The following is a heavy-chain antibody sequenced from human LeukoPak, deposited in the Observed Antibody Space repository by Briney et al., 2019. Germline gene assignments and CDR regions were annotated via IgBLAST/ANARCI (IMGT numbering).Heavy chain of an antibody. V-gene: IGHV3-23*01. J-gene: IGHJ2*01. D-gene: IGHD3-10*02. CDR1: GFTFGNFG. CDR2: ITGSTTWT. Sequence: GGSLRLSCAASGFTFGNFGMTWVRQAPGKGLQWVSGITGSTTWTYYAASVKGRFTVSRDNSQNTLHLQMNSLRADDTAVYYCERELLSSGTGYFDLWGRGTLVTVSS. CDR3: ERELLSSGTGYFDL.